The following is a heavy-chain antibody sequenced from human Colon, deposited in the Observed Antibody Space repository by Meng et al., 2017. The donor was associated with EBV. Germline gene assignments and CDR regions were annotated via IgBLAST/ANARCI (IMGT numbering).Heavy chain of an antibody. J-gene: IGHJ4*02. D-gene: IGHD6-19*01. Sequence: VHPPVPGAGLVKPSQTLSLTATGSVGSVSSGGYYWTWIRQHPGKGLEWFGHIYYSGSTFYNPSLKRRVIISIDTSKNQFSLNLRSVTAADTAVYYCARISSGWDYFDYWGQGTLVTVSS. CDR1: VGSVSSGGYY. CDR3: ARISSGWDYFDY. CDR2: IYYSGST. V-gene: IGHV4-31*03.